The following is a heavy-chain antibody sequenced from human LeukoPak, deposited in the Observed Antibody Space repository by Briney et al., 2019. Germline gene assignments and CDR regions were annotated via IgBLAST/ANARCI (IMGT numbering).Heavy chain of an antibody. CDR3: AREYGGYCSSTSCSRGAFDI. Sequence: ASVKVSCKASGYTFTSYDINWVRQATGQGLEWMGWMNPNSGNTGYAQKFQGRVTITRNTSISTAYMELSSLRSEDTAVYYCAREYGGYCSSTSCSRGAFDIWGQGTMVTVSS. CDR2: MNPNSGNT. CDR1: GYTFTSYD. V-gene: IGHV1-8*03. J-gene: IGHJ3*02. D-gene: IGHD2-2*01.